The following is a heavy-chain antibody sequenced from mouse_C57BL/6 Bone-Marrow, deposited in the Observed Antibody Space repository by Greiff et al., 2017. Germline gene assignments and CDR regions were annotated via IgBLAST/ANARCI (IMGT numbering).Heavy chain of an antibody. D-gene: IGHD2-2*01. Sequence: QVQLQQSGAELARPGASVKLSCKASGYTFTSYGISWVKQRTGQGLEWIGEIYPRSGNTYYNEKFKGKATLTADKSSSTAYMALRSLTSEDSAVYFCARFYYGYDGWFAYWGQGTLVTVSA. J-gene: IGHJ3*01. V-gene: IGHV1-81*01. CDR1: GYTFTSYG. CDR2: IYPRSGNT. CDR3: ARFYYGYDGWFAY.